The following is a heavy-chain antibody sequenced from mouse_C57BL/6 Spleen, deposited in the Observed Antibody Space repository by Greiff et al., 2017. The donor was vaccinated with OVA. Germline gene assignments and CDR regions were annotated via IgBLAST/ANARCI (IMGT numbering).Heavy chain of an antibody. CDR3: TRGTTDYFDY. Sequence: EVKLVESGGGLVQPGGSMKLSCAASGFTFSDAWMDWVRQSPEQGLEWVAEIRNKANNHATYYAESVKGRFTISRDDSKSSVYLQMNSLRAEDTGIYYCTRGTTDYFDYWGQGTTLTVSS. V-gene: IGHV6-6*01. J-gene: IGHJ2*01. CDR1: GFTFSDAW. CDR2: IRNKANNHAT. D-gene: IGHD2-12*01.